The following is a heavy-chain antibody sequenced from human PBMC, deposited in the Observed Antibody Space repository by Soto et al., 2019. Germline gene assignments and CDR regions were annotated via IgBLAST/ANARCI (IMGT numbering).Heavy chain of an antibody. Sequence: SLRLSCAASGFTFDDYAMHWVRQAPGKGLEWVSGISWNSGSIGYADSVKGRFTISRDNAKNSLYLQMSSLRPEDTAVYYCARDRLYDSNTYYYKYGMDVWGQGTTVTVS. V-gene: IGHV3-9*01. CDR2: ISWNSGSI. D-gene: IGHD3-22*01. CDR1: GFTFDDYA. J-gene: IGHJ6*02. CDR3: ARDRLYDSNTYYYKYGMDV.